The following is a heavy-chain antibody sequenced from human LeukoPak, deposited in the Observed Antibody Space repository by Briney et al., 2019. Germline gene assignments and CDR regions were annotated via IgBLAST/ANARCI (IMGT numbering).Heavy chain of an antibody. D-gene: IGHD5-12*01. CDR3: ARDCGYDSQRMNYIDY. J-gene: IGHJ4*02. CDR1: GYTFTAYY. CDR2: INANSGGT. V-gene: IGHV1-2*02. Sequence: AASVKVSCKASGYTFTAYYIHWVRQAPGQGLEWMGWINANSGGTDYAQKFQGRVTMTRDTSLTTAYMELGRLKSDDTAVYYCARDCGYDSQRMNYIDYWGQGTLVTVSS.